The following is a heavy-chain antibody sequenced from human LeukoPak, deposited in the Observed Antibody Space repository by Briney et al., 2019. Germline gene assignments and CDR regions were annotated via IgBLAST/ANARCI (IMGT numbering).Heavy chain of an antibody. CDR3: AKSPYFYNSGRYVDV. J-gene: IGHJ6*03. CDR2: ISGSGGTT. D-gene: IGHD3-10*01. V-gene: IGHV3-23*01. CDR1: GFTFSSFA. Sequence: GGSLRLSCVPSGFTFSSFAMTWVRQAPGKGLEWVSSISGSGGTTYYADSIKGRFTISRDSSKNMLYLQMNRLRAEDTAVYYCAKSPYFYNSGRYVDVWGKGTTVTVSS.